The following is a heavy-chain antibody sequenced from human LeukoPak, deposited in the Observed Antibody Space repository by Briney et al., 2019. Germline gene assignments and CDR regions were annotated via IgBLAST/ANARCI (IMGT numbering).Heavy chain of an antibody. J-gene: IGHJ4*02. CDR2: NSAYNGDT. V-gene: IGHV1-18*01. D-gene: IGHD2-15*01. CDR3: ARGGGYCSGGSCYEFDY. Sequence: ASVKVSCKASGYTFSSFGISWVRQAPGQGLEWMGWNSAYNGDTNYAQKLQGRVTMTTDTSTNTAYMELRSLRSDDTAVYYCARGGGYCSGGSCYEFDYWGQGTLVTVSS. CDR1: GYTFSSFG.